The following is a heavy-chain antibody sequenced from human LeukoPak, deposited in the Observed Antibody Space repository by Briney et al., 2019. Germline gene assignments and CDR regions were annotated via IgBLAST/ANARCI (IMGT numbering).Heavy chain of an antibody. D-gene: IGHD1-26*01. CDR1: GGSISINNYY. CDR3: AARENNWYFDL. V-gene: IGHV4-39*07. J-gene: IGHJ2*01. Sequence: SETLSLTCIVSGGSISINNYYWGWIRQPPGKGLEWIGSIHYSGRTYYNPSLESRVTTSVDTSKNQFSLKLSSVTAADTAVYYCAARENNWYFDLWGRGTLVTVSS. CDR2: IHYSGRT.